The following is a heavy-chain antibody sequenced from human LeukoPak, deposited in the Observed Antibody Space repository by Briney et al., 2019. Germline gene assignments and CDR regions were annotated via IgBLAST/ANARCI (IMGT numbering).Heavy chain of an antibody. CDR2: ISAYNGNT. Sequence: ASVKVSCKASGGTFSSYAISWVRQAPGQGLEWMGWISAYNGNTNYAQKLQGRVTMTTDTSTSTAYMELRSLRSDDTAVYYCARVPHIRFLEWLAYDYWGQGTLVTVSS. CDR3: ARVPHIRFLEWLAYDY. D-gene: IGHD3-3*01. CDR1: GGTFSSYA. J-gene: IGHJ4*02. V-gene: IGHV1-18*01.